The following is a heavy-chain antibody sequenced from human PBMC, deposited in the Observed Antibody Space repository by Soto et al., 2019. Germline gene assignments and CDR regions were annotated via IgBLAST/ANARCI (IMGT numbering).Heavy chain of an antibody. J-gene: IGHJ3*02. CDR2: ISGSGGST. CDR1: GFTFSSYA. CDR3: ANTPTYSSSSLGAFDI. V-gene: IGHV3-23*01. Sequence: GSLRLSCAASGFTFSSYAMSWVRQAPGKGLEWVSAISGSGGSTYYADSVKGRFTISRDNSKNTLYLQMNSLRAEDTAVYYCANTPTYSSSSLGAFDIWGQGTMVTVS. D-gene: IGHD6-6*01.